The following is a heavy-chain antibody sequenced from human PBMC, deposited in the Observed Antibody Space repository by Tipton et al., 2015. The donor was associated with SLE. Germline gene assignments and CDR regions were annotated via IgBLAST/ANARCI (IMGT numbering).Heavy chain of an antibody. CDR3: ARDRLGGPFDY. Sequence: TLSLTCTVSGGSISSHSYYWGWVRQPPGKGLEWIGYIDDSGTTNFNPFLKSRVIMSEDTSKNQFSLRLSSVTAADTAVYYCARDRLGGPFDYWGQGTLVTVSS. CDR2: IDDSGTT. D-gene: IGHD1-26*01. CDR1: GGSISSHSYY. J-gene: IGHJ4*02. V-gene: IGHV4-61*01.